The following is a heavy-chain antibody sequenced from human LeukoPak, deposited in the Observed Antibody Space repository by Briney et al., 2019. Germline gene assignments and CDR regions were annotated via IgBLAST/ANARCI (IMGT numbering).Heavy chain of an antibody. CDR3: ARAPPTVAYYYYGMDV. CDR1: GGSISSSNW. D-gene: IGHD4-23*01. CDR2: IYHSGST. Sequence: PSGTLSLTCAVSGGSISSSNWWSWVRQPPGKGLEWIGEIYHSGSTNYNPSLKSRVTISVDTSKNQFSLKLSSVTAADTAVYYCARAPPTVAYYYYGMDVWGQGTTVTVSS. J-gene: IGHJ6*02. V-gene: IGHV4-4*02.